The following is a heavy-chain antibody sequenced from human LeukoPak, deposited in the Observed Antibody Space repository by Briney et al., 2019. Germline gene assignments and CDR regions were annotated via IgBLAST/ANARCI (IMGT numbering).Heavy chain of an antibody. CDR1: GYTFTSYG. D-gene: IGHD3-3*01. J-gene: IGHJ6*02. CDR3: AREEDDFWSGYYSYYYYYGMDV. Sequence: ASVKVSCKASGYTFTSYGISWVRPAPGQGLEWMGGIIPIFGTANYAQKFQGRVTITADESTSTAYMELSSLRSENTAVYYCAREEDDFWSGYYSYYYYYGMDVWGQGTTVTVSS. V-gene: IGHV1-69*13. CDR2: IIPIFGTA.